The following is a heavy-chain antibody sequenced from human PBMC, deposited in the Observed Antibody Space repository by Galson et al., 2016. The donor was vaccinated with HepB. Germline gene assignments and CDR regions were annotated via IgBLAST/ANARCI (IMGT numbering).Heavy chain of an antibody. D-gene: IGHD2/OR15-2a*01. CDR2: IYHRGRT. Sequence: ETLSLTCSVSGISIRPNYWSWIRHLPGKGLAWIGYIYHRGRTNYNPSLKSRVTMSVDRSKSQFSLKLTSVTPADTAVYCCARVLGHFYDCATYERNWFDPWGQGILVRVSS. CDR1: GISIRPNY. CDR3: ARVLGHFYDCATYERNWFDP. J-gene: IGHJ5*02. V-gene: IGHV4-59*01.